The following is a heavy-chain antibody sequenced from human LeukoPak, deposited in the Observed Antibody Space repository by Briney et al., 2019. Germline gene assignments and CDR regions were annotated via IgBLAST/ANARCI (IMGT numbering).Heavy chain of an antibody. D-gene: IGHD1-14*01. CDR3: ARRKSYYYYYYMDV. J-gene: IGHJ6*03. V-gene: IGHV4-34*01. CDR1: GGSFSGYY. Sequence: SETLSLTCAVYGGSFSGYYWSWIRQPPGKGLEWIGEINHSGSTNYNPSLKSRVTISVDTSKNQFSLKLSSVTAADTAVHYCARRKSYYYYYYMDVWGKGTTVTISS. CDR2: INHSGST.